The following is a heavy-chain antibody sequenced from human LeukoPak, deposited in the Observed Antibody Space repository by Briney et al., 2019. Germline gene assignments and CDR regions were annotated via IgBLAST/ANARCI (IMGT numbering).Heavy chain of an antibody. CDR1: GGSFSGYY. CDR2: INHSGST. D-gene: IGHD3-3*01. J-gene: IGHJ5*02. Sequence: SETLSLTCAVYGGSFSGYYWSWICQPPGKGLEWIGEINHSGSTNYNPSLKSRVTISVDTSKNQFSLKLSSVTAADTAVYYCARRRIFGVVITAWFDPWGQGTLVTVSS. CDR3: ARRRIFGVVITAWFDP. V-gene: IGHV4-34*01.